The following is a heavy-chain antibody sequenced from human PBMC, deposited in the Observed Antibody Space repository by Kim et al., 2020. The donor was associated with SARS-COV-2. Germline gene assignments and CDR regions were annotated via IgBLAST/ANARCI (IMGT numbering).Heavy chain of an antibody. CDR3: ARVCCGCGRGY. Sequence: GGSLRLSCAASGFTFSDYAMTWVRQAPGKGLEWLSSISGSGGYIFYAESVKGRFSISRDNSKNTLYLQMNSLRAEDTAVYYCARVCCGCGRGYW. J-gene: IGHJ4*01. D-gene: IGHD1-26*01. CDR1: GFTFSDYA. CDR2: ISGSGGYI. V-gene: IGHV3-23*01.